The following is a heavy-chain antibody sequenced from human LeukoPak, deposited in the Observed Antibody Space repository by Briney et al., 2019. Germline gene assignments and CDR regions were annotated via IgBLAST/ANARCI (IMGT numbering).Heavy chain of an antibody. CDR2: VSGSGGST. Sequence: GGSLRLSCAASGFTFNTYAMSWVRQAPGKGLEWISAVSGSGGSTYYADSVKGRFTISRDNSKNTLYLQIHSLRAEDTAVYYCAKGKGSSSSSIDWWGQGTLVTVSS. CDR3: AKGKGSSSSSIDW. J-gene: IGHJ4*02. CDR1: GFTFNTYA. V-gene: IGHV3-23*01. D-gene: IGHD6-6*01.